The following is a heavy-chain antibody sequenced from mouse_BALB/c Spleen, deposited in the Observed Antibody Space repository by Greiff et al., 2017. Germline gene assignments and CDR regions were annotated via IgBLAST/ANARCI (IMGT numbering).Heavy chain of an antibody. V-gene: IGHV2-9*02. CDR1: GFSLTRYG. J-gene: IGHJ4*01. CDR3: ARGGNYGAMDY. CDR2: IWAGGST. Sequence: QVQLQQSGPGLVAPSQSLSITCTVSGFSLTRYGVQWVRPPPGKGLEWLGVIWAGGSTNYNSALMSRLSISKDNSKSQVFLKMNSLQTDDTAMYYCARGGNYGAMDYWGQGTSVTVSS. D-gene: IGHD2-1*01.